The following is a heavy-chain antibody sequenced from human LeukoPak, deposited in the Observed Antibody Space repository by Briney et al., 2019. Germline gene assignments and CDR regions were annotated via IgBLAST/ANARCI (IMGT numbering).Heavy chain of an antibody. CDR2: IKQDGSEK. CDR1: GFTFSSYW. Sequence: GGSLRLSCAASGFTFSSYWMSWVRQAPGKGLEWVANIKQDGSEKYYVDSVKGRFTISRDNAKNSLYLQMNSLRDEDTAVYYCARDALAYDFWSRFDPWGQGTLVTVSS. V-gene: IGHV3-7*01. J-gene: IGHJ5*02. D-gene: IGHD3-3*01. CDR3: ARDALAYDFWSRFDP.